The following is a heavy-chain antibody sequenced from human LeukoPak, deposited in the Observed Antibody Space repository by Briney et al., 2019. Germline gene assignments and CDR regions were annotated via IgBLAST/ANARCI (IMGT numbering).Heavy chain of an antibody. CDR2: INPNSGGT. D-gene: IGHD5-12*01. V-gene: IGHV1-2*02. CDR3: ARVEGYSGYEPFDY. CDR1: GSTFSFYA. J-gene: IGHJ4*02. Sequence: ASVKVSCKASGSTFSFYAINWVRQAPGQGLEWMGWINPNSGGTNYAQKFQGRVTMTRDTSISTAYMELSRLRSDDTAVYYCARVEGYSGYEPFDYWGQGTLVTVSS.